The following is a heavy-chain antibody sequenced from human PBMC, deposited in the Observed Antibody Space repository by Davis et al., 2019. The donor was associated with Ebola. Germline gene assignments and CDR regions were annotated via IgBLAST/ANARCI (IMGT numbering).Heavy chain of an antibody. D-gene: IGHD3-3*01. V-gene: IGHV5-10-1*01. CDR1: GHSFANYW. Sequence: WGSLRLSCQASGHSFANYWMSWVRQMPGKGLEWMGRIDPGDSYTDYSPSFQGHVSISADRSTNTAYLQWRSLRASDTGTYYCAPTIFGVPQPWGQGTLVTVSS. CDR3: APTIFGVPQP. J-gene: IGHJ5*02. CDR2: IDPGDSYT.